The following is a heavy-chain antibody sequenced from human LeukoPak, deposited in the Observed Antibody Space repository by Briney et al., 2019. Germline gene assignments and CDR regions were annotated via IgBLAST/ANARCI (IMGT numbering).Heavy chain of an antibody. D-gene: IGHD1-7*01. CDR1: GGSISRYY. Sequence: PSETLSLTCTVSGGSISRYYWSWIRQPPGKGLEWIGYIYYSGSTNYNPSLKSRVTISVDTSKNQFSLKLNSVTAADTAVYYCARGGWELFDYWGQGTLVTVSS. J-gene: IGHJ4*02. CDR2: IYYSGST. CDR3: ARGGWELFDY. V-gene: IGHV4-59*01.